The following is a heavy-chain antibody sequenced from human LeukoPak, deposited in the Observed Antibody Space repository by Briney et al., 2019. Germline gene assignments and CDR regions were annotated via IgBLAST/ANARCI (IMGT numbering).Heavy chain of an antibody. V-gene: IGHV4-59*08. Sequence: SETLSLTCTVSGGSIGSYFWSWIRQPPGKGLEWIGYINDSGNTDYKPSLKSRVTISVDTSKNQFSLKLSSVTAADTAVYYCARLWSNPWGQGTLVTVSS. J-gene: IGHJ5*02. D-gene: IGHD2-8*01. CDR3: ARLWSNP. CDR1: GGSIGSYF. CDR2: INDSGNT.